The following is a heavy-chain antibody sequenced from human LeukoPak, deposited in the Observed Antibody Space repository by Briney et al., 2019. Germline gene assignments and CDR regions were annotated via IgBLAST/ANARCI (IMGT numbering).Heavy chain of an antibody. CDR1: GYTFTSYG. D-gene: IGHD6-13*01. J-gene: IGHJ4*02. Sequence: ASVKVSCKASGYTFTSYGISWVRQSPGQGLEWMGWISAYNGNTNYAQKLQGRVTMTTDTSTSTAYMELRSLRSDDTAVYYCARDLPVPYSSSWYDYWGQGTLVTVSS. V-gene: IGHV1-18*01. CDR3: ARDLPVPYSSSWYDY. CDR2: ISAYNGNT.